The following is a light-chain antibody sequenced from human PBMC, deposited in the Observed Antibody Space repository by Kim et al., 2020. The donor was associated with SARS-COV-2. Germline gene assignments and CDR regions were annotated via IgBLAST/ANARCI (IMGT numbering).Light chain of an antibody. Sequence: NFMLTQPHSVSESPGKTVTISCTRSDGSVDDNYVQWYQQRPGGVPSLVIYEDDQRPSGVSDRFSGSIDNSSNSASLTISGLKTEDEADYYCQSYIRSNVIFGGGTQLTVL. CDR2: EDD. V-gene: IGLV6-57*03. CDR1: DGSVDDNY. CDR3: QSYIRSNVI. J-gene: IGLJ2*01.